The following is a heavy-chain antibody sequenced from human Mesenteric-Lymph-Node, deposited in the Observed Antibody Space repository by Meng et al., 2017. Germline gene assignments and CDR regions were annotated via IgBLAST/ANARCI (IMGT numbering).Heavy chain of an antibody. CDR1: GAAIGSGGYY. D-gene: IGHD1-1*01. CDR3: ARMEFTYSWYFDL. Sequence: APGPVRPPGPPSPTSTVSGAAIGSGGYYRNWIRQPPGKGLELIGYIFYGGYTYYNLSLKSRVTISVDVSKNQFSLKLTSVTAADTAVYYCARMEFTYSWYFDLWGRGTLVTVS. CDR2: IFYGGYT. J-gene: IGHJ2*01. V-gene: IGHV4-30-4*01.